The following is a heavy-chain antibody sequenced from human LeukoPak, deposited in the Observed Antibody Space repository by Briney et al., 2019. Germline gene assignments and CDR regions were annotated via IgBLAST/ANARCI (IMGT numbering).Heavy chain of an antibody. Sequence: SETLSLTCTVSRGSTSTYYWSWIRQPPGKGLEWIGRIYPSGNTNFNPSLMSRVTISVDTSKNQFSLKLSSVTAADTAVYYCARLHYGDYAFDYWGQGTLVTVSS. CDR3: ARLHYGDYAFDY. CDR1: RGSTSTYY. J-gene: IGHJ4*02. D-gene: IGHD4-17*01. V-gene: IGHV4-4*07. CDR2: IYPSGNT.